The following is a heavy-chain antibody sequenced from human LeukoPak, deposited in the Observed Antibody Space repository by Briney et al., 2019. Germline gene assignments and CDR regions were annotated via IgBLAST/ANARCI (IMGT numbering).Heavy chain of an antibody. CDR2: IIPIFGTA. Sequence: GSSVKVSCKASGGTSSSYAISWVRQAPGQGLEWMGGIIPIFGTANYAQKFQGRVTITADESTSTAYMELSSLRSEDTAVYYCARGAAAAAKYDYWGQGTLVTVSS. D-gene: IGHD6-13*01. J-gene: IGHJ4*02. V-gene: IGHV1-69*01. CDR1: GGTSSSYA. CDR3: ARGAAAAAKYDY.